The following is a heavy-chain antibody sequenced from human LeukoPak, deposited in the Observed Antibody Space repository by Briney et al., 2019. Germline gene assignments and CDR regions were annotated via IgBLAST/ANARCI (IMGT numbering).Heavy chain of an antibody. Sequence: GASVKVSCKASGYTFNSHDINWVRQAPGQGLEWMGWISPYNGNTNYAQKFQGRVAMTTDTSTTTAYMELGNLRSDDTAVYSCARDPPYSGRFDYWGHGTLVTVSS. CDR2: ISPYNGNT. CDR1: GYTFNSHD. V-gene: IGHV1-18*01. CDR3: ARDPPYSGRFDY. D-gene: IGHD1-26*01. J-gene: IGHJ4*01.